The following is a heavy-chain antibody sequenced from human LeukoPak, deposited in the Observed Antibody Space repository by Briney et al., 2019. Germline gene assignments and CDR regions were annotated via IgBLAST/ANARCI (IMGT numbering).Heavy chain of an antibody. CDR2: IWDDGNNR. J-gene: IGHJ5*02. CDR3: ARDSYQDYYGRFDP. CDR1: GFSFSNHG. D-gene: IGHD3-10*01. Sequence: GGSLRLSCAASGFSFSNHGMHWVRQAPGKRLEWVAVIWDDGNNRRYANSVNGRFTISRDNSENTLYLQMNGLTAEDTAMYYCARDSYQDYYGRFDPWGQGTLVIVSS. V-gene: IGHV3-33*01.